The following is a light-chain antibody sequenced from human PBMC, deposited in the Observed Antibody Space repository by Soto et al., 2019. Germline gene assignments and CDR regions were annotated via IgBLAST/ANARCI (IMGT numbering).Light chain of an antibody. V-gene: IGKV3-20*01. CDR3: QQYGSSPPLT. Sequence: EIALTQSPGTLSLSPGERATLSCRASQSVSSSYLAWYQQKPGQAPRLLIYGASSSATGIPDRFSGSGSGTDFTLTISRLEPEDFAVYYCQQYGSSPPLTFGGGTKVEIK. CDR2: GAS. J-gene: IGKJ4*01. CDR1: QSVSSSY.